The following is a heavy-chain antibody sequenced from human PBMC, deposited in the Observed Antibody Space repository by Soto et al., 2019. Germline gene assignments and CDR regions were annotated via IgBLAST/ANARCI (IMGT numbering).Heavy chain of an antibody. CDR3: SKNRDSSTFFDF. CDR1: GGSISSSNW. V-gene: IGHV4-4*02. Sequence: QVQLQESGPGLVKPSGTLSLTCAVSGGSISSSNWWSWVRQPPGKGLEWIGEIFHSGTTNYNPSLKSRVTISVDKSKNQLSLKLRSVTAADTSVYYSSKNRDSSTFFDFWGQGTLVTVSS. J-gene: IGHJ4*02. D-gene: IGHD6-13*01. CDR2: IFHSGTT.